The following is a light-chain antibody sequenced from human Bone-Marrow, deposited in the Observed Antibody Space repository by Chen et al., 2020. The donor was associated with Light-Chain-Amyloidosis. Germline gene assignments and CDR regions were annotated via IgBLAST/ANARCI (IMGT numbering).Light chain of an antibody. Sequence: QSALTQPAPVSVSPGQPVPISFTGTSRDVGTYNDASWYQQHPGKAPKVMISAVSIRPSGVSKRFSGAKSGNTASLTISGVQAEDEADYYCSSFTSSSSYVFGPGTKVTVL. CDR2: AVS. J-gene: IGLJ1*01. CDR3: SSFTSSSSYV. CDR1: SRDVGTYND. V-gene: IGLV2-14*01.